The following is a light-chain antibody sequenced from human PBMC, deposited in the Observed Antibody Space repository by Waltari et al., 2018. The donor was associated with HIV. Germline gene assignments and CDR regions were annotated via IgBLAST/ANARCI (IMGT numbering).Light chain of an antibody. J-gene: IGKJ1*01. V-gene: IGKV4-1*01. CDR3: QQYYHTLWT. CDR2: WAS. CDR1: QSLLYSTKNQTF. Sequence: DIVMTQSPDSLAVSLGERATINCKSSQSLLYSTKNQTFLVWYQQKPRQPPKLLIYWASVRGSGVPDRFSASGSETDFTLTINSLQAEDVALYYCQQYYHTLWTFGRGTKVEIK.